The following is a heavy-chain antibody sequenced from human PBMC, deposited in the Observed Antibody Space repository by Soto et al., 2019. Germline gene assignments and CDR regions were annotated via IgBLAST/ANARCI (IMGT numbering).Heavy chain of an antibody. V-gene: IGHV4-34*01. CDR3: ARGRLYYYGSGSYLGNYYYYGMDV. J-gene: IGHJ6*02. Sequence: SETLSLTCAVYGGSFSGYYWSWIRQPPGKGLEWIGEINHSGSTNYNPSLKSRATISVDTSKNQFSLKLSSVTAADTALYYCARGRLYYYGSGSYLGNYYYYGMDVWGQGTTVTVSS. CDR1: GGSFSGYY. D-gene: IGHD3-10*01. CDR2: INHSGST.